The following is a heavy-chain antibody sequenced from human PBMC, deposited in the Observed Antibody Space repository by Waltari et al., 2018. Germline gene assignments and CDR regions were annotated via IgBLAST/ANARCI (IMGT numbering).Heavy chain of an antibody. CDR2: ISVGGGTT. D-gene: IGHD6-25*01. V-gene: IGHV3-23*04. Sequence: EVQLVESGGGLVQPGGSLKLSCATSGFTFRSSAMTWVRQAPGMGLEWGSDISVGGGTTYYADSVKGRFTISRDNSKNILYLQMNSLRAEDTAFYYCVKQRVRASPIFDYWGLGTLVTVSS. CDR1: GFTFRSSA. J-gene: IGHJ4*02. CDR3: VKQRVRASPIFDY.